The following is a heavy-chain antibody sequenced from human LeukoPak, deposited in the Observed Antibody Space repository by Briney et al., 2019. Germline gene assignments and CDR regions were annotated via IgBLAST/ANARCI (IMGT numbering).Heavy chain of an antibody. CDR3: AKGMAAAGTNSYYFGMDV. V-gene: IGHV3-23*01. Sequence: GGSLRLSCAASGFTFSSYAMTWVRQAPRMGLEWVSAISGSGGGTYYADSVKGRFTISRDNSKNTLCLQMNSVRAEDTAIYYCAKGMAAAGTNSYYFGMDVWGQGTTVTVSS. D-gene: IGHD6-13*01. CDR1: GFTFSSYA. J-gene: IGHJ6*02. CDR2: ISGSGGGT.